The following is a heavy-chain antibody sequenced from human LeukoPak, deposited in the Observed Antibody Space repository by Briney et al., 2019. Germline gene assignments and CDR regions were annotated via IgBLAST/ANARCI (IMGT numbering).Heavy chain of an antibody. Sequence: SETLSLTCTVSGGSISSYYWSWIRQPPGKGLEWIGYIYYSGSTNYNPSLKSRVTISVDTSKNQFSLKLSSVTAADTAVYYCARGSSGWWKFDYWGQGTLVTVSS. CDR1: GGSISSYY. CDR2: IYYSGST. CDR3: ARGSSGWWKFDY. J-gene: IGHJ4*02. V-gene: IGHV4-59*01. D-gene: IGHD6-19*01.